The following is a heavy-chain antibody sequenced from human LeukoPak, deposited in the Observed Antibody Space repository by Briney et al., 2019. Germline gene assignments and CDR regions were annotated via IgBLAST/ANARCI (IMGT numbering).Heavy chain of an antibody. CDR1: GGSISSYY. V-gene: IGHV4-4*07. J-gene: IGHJ4*02. CDR3: AREGILWFGELYIFDY. D-gene: IGHD3-10*01. Sequence: SETLSLTCTVSGGSISSYYWSWIRQPAGKGLEWIGRIYTSGSTNYNPSLKSRVTMSVDTSKNQFSLKLSSVTAADTAVYYCAREGILWFGELYIFDYWGQGTLVTVSS. CDR2: IYTSGST.